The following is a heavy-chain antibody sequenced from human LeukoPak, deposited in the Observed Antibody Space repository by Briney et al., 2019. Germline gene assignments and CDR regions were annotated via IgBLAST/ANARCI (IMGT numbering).Heavy chain of an antibody. D-gene: IGHD6-25*01. V-gene: IGHV1-8*03. Sequence: ASVKVSCKASGGTFSSYAISWVRQAPGQGLEWMGWMNPNSGNTGYAQKFQGRATITRNTSISTAYMELSSLRSEDTAVYYCARGSDDAFDYWGQGTLVTVSS. CDR2: MNPNSGNT. CDR1: GGTFSSYA. CDR3: ARGSDDAFDY. J-gene: IGHJ4*02.